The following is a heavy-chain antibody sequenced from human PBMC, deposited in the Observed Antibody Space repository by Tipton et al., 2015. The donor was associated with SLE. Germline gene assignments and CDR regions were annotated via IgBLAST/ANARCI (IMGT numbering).Heavy chain of an antibody. Sequence: TLSLTCTVSGGSISSHYWGWIRQPPGKGLEWIGYIYYSGSTNYNPSLKSRVTISVDTSKNQFSLKLSSVTAADTAVYYCARGGAVAATDYWGQGTLVTVS. D-gene: IGHD6-19*01. J-gene: IGHJ4*02. CDR1: GGSISSHY. CDR3: ARGGAVAATDY. CDR2: IYYSGST. V-gene: IGHV4-59*11.